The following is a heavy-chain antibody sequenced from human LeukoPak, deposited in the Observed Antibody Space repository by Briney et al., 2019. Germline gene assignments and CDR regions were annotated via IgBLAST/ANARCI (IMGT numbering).Heavy chain of an antibody. Sequence: GESRKISCKGSGYSFTSYWIDWVRQMPGKGLEWMGRIDPSDSYTYYSPSFQGHVTISADKSISTAYLQWSSLKASDTAIYYCARLLVRGVIIDYRGQGTLVTVSS. CDR1: GYSFTSYW. J-gene: IGHJ4*02. CDR3: ARLLVRGVIIDY. V-gene: IGHV5-10-1*01. D-gene: IGHD3-10*01. CDR2: IDPSDSYT.